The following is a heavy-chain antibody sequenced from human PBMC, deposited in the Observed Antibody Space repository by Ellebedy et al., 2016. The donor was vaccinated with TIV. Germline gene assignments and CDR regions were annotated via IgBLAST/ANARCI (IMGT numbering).Heavy chain of an antibody. CDR3: TRDEQWIESSFDY. CDR1: GFTFSTYS. D-gene: IGHD6-19*01. J-gene: IGHJ4*02. CDR2: IRSKAYGGTT. Sequence: GESLKIFCAASGFTFSTYSMNWVRQAPGKGLEWVGFIRSKAYGGTTEYAASVKGRFTISRDDSKSIAYLQMNSLKTEDTAVYYCTRDEQWIESSFDYWGQGTLVTVSS. V-gene: IGHV3-49*04.